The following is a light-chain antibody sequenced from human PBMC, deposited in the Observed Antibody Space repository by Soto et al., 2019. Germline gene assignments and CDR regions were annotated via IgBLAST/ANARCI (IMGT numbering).Light chain of an antibody. CDR1: QSVKTSY. Sequence: PQSPASVSASQGEIATLSFRASQSVKTSYLAWYQQKPGQAPRLLIFGTSSRATGIPDRFRGSGSGTDFTLTISSLQPEDLATYYCQKYDSPPRTFGQGTKVDIK. CDR2: GTS. CDR3: QKYDSPPRT. J-gene: IGKJ1*01. V-gene: IGKV3-20*01.